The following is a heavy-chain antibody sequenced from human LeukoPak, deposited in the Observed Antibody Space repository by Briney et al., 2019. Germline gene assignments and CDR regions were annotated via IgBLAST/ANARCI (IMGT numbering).Heavy chain of an antibody. CDR1: GGSFSGYY. Sequence: SETLSLTCAVYGGSFSGYYCHWIRQPPGKGLEWIGEIDHSGSTSYNPSLKSRVTMSVDTSKNQFPLKLTSLTAADTAVYYCARGQVDTAKIGDYWGQGTLVTVSS. V-gene: IGHV4-34*01. J-gene: IGHJ4*02. CDR2: IDHSGST. CDR3: ARGQVDTAKIGDY. D-gene: IGHD5-18*01.